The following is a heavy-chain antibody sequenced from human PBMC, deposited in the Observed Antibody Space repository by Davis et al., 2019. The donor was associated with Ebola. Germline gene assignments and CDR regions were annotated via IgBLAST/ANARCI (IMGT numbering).Heavy chain of an antibody. J-gene: IGHJ4*02. CDR3: ARVRTMVRGGDFDY. Sequence: AASVKVSCKASGYTFTNYGITWVRQAPGQGLEWMGWINPHNGNTNYAQNVQGRVTMTTDTSTSTAYMEVGILRSDDTAVYYCARVRTMVRGGDFDYWGQGTLVTVSS. V-gene: IGHV1-18*04. D-gene: IGHD3-10*01. CDR1: GYTFTNYG. CDR2: INPHNGNT.